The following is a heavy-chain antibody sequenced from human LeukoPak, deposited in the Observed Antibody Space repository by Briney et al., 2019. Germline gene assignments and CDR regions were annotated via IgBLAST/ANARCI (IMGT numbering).Heavy chain of an antibody. J-gene: IGHJ4*02. Sequence: QSGGSLRLSCAASGFTFSSYAMSWVRQAPGKGLEWVSAISGSGGSTYYADSVKGRFTISRDNPKNTLYLQMNSLRAEDTAVYYCAKDVMVRGERYFDYWGQGTLVTVSS. D-gene: IGHD3-10*01. CDR3: AKDVMVRGERYFDY. CDR1: GFTFSSYA. CDR2: ISGSGGST. V-gene: IGHV3-23*01.